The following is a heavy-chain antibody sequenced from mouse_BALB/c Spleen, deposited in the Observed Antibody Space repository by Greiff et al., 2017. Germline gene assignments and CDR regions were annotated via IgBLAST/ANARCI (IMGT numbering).Heavy chain of an antibody. J-gene: IGHJ3*01. V-gene: IGHV5-6*01. CDR1: GFTFSSYG. D-gene: IGHD4-1*01. CDR3: ARHGELGRFAY. Sequence: EVQVVESGGDLVKPGGSLKLSCAASGFTFSSYGMSWVRQTPDKRLEWVATISSGGSYTYYPDSVKGRFTISRDNAKNTLYLQMSSLKSEDTAMYYCARHGELGRFAYWGQGTLVTVSA. CDR2: ISSGGSYT.